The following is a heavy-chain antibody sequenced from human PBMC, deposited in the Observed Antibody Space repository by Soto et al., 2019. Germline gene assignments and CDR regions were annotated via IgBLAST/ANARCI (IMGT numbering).Heavy chain of an antibody. D-gene: IGHD3-3*02. Sequence: GXSVKVSCKGTGYTFSAYTMNWVRQAPVQSLEWMGWINAGSGNTKYSQNFQGRVSITRDTSASTVYMELTGLTSEDTAVYYCARDTETLGPRANDALDIWGQGTMVTV. V-gene: IGHV1-3*01. CDR1: GYTFSAYT. CDR3: ARDTETLGPRANDALDI. J-gene: IGHJ3*02. CDR2: INAGSGNT.